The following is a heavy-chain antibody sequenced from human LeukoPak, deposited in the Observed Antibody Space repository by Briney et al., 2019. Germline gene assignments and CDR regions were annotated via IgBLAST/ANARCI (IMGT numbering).Heavy chain of an antibody. CDR3: AGRRDGYGSKDY. J-gene: IGHJ4*02. CDR2: IIPIFGTA. D-gene: IGHD5-24*01. CDR1: GGTFRSYA. V-gene: IGHV1-69*05. Sequence: SVKVSCKASGGTFRSYAISWVRQAPGQGLEWMGGIIPIFGTANYAQKFQGRVTITTDESTSTAYMELSGQTADYTAGHYFAGRRDGYGSKDYWGQGTLVSVSS.